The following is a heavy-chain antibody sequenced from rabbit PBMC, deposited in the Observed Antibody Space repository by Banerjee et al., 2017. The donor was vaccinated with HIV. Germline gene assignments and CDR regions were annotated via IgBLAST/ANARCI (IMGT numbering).Heavy chain of an antibody. CDR3: ARIIWGGSTML. V-gene: IGHV1S45*01. CDR2: IYTDSGST. J-gene: IGHJ4*01. Sequence: QEQLKESGGGLVQPGGSLKLSCKASGFDFSSYAMCWVRQAPGKGPEWIACIYTDSGSTGYASWAKGRFTISKTSSTTVTLQMTSLTAADTATYFCARIIWGGSTMLWGPGTLVTVS. CDR1: GFDFSSYA. D-gene: IGHD3-1*01.